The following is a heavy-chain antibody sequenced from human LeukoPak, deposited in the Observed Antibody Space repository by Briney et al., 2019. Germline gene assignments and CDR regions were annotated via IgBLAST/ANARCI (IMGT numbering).Heavy chain of an antibody. CDR3: ASPFLTLPYY. CDR1: GFTFSSYG. CDR2: ISYDGSNK. V-gene: IGHV3-30*03. J-gene: IGHJ4*02. D-gene: IGHD3-9*01. Sequence: PGRSLRLSCAASGFTFSSYGMHWVRQAPGKGLEWVAVISYDGSNKYYADSVKGRFTISRDNSKNTLYLQMNSLRAEDTAVYYCASPFLTLPYYWGQGTLVTVSS.